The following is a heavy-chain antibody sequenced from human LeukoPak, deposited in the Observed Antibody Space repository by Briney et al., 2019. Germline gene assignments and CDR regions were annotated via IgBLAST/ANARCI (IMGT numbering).Heavy chain of an antibody. CDR3: AKDYYGSGSYYTGPTDY. CDR2: IRYDGSNK. D-gene: IGHD3-10*01. CDR1: GFTFSSYG. Sequence: PGGSLRLSCAASGFTFSSYGIHWVRQAPGKGLEWVAFIRYDGSNKYYADSVKGRFTISRDNSKNTLYLQMNSLRAEDTAVYYCAKDYYGSGSYYTGPTDYWGQGTLVTVSS. J-gene: IGHJ4*02. V-gene: IGHV3-30*02.